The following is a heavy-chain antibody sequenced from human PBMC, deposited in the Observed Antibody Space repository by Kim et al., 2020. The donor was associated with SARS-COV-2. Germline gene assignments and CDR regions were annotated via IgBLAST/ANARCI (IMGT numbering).Heavy chain of an antibody. CDR2: IIPIFGTA. V-gene: IGHV1-69*13. CDR3: ARAPRPYYYDSSGYHFDY. J-gene: IGHJ4*02. CDR1: GGTFSSYA. D-gene: IGHD3-22*01. Sequence: SVKVSCKASGGTFSSYAISWVRQAPGQGLEWMGGIIPIFGTANYAQKFQGRVTITADESTSTAYMELSSLRSEDTAVYYCARAPRPYYYDSSGYHFDYWGQGTLVTVSS.